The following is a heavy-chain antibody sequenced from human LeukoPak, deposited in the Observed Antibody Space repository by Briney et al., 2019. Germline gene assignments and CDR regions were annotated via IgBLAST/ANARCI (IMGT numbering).Heavy chain of an antibody. CDR3: ARESGFGEFPSSYGDY. V-gene: IGHV3-33*08. CDR1: GFTFSSYS. J-gene: IGHJ4*02. CDR2: IWYDGSNK. Sequence: PGGSLRLSCAASGFTFSSYSMNWVRQAPGKGLEWVAVIWYDGSNKYYADSVKGRFTISRDNSKNTLYLQMNSLRAEDTAVYYCARESGFGEFPSSYGDYWGQGTLVTVSS. D-gene: IGHD3-10*01.